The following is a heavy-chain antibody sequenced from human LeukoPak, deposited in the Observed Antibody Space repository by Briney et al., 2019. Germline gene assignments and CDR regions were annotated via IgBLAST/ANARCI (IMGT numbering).Heavy chain of an antibody. J-gene: IGHJ5*02. CDR2: IYTSGST. CDR3: ARDLDKAPPLFPWLDP. Sequence: SETLSLTCTVSGGSNSSYYWSWIRQPPGKELEWIGRIYTSGSTNYNPSLKSRVTMSVDTSKNQFSLKLRSVTAADTAVYYCARDLDKAPPLFPWLDPWGQGTLVNVST. V-gene: IGHV4-4*07. CDR1: GGSNSSYY. D-gene: IGHD2-21*01.